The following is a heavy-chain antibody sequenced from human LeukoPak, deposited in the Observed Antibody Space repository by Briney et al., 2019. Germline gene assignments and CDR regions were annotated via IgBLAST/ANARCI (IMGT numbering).Heavy chain of an antibody. J-gene: IGHJ4*02. CDR3: ASLNIAVAGTFDY. Sequence: GGSLRLSCAASGFTFSSYAMHWVRQAPGKGLEWVAVISYDESNKYYADSVKGRFTISRDNSKNTLYLQMNSLRAEDTAVYYCASLNIAVAGTFDYWGQGTLVTVSS. D-gene: IGHD6-19*01. CDR2: ISYDESNK. V-gene: IGHV3-30-3*01. CDR1: GFTFSSYA.